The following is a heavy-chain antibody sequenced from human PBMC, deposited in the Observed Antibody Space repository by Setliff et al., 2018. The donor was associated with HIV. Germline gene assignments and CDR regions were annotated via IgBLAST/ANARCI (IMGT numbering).Heavy chain of an antibody. D-gene: IGHD6-19*01. CDR3: ARGSCSGCYLSDY. CDR1: GYTFSTNA. J-gene: IGHJ4*02. Sequence: RASVKVSCKAFGYTFSTNAIRWVRQAPGQRLEWMGYINAGDDNTRYSEKFQGRVTITRDTSANTAYMELSSLRSEDTAVYYCARGSCSGCYLSDYWGLGTLVTVSS. CDR2: INAGDDNT. V-gene: IGHV1-3*01.